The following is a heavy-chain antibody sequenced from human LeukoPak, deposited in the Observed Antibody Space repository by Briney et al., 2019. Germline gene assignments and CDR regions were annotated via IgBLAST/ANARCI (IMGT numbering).Heavy chain of an antibody. D-gene: IGHD2-8*01. J-gene: IGHJ4*02. CDR1: GFTFEDYG. V-gene: IGHV3-20*04. Sequence: EGSLRLSCAASGFTFEDYGMNWVRQAPGKGLEWVSGINWNGGSKRYADSAKGRFTISRDNAENPLYLQMNSLRAEDTALYFCARDLGVYALDHWGQGTLVTVSS. CDR2: INWNGGSK. CDR3: ARDLGVYALDH.